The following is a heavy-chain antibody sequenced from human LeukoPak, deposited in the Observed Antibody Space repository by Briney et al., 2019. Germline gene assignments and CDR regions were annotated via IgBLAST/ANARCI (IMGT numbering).Heavy chain of an antibody. CDR2: IYHSGST. CDR1: GYSISSGYY. Sequence: PSETLSLTCTVSGYSISSGYYWGWIRQPPGKGLEWIGSIYHSGSTYYNPSLKSRVTISVDTSKNQFSLKLSSVTAADTAVYYCASSPDTATVPGSAWGQGTLVTVSS. J-gene: IGHJ5*02. CDR3: ASSPDTATVPGSA. D-gene: IGHD5-18*01. V-gene: IGHV4-38-2*02.